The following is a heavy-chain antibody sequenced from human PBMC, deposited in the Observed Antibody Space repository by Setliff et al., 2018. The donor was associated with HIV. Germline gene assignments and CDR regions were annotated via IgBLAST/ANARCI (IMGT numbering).Heavy chain of an antibody. Sequence: PAGSLSLSCAASGFAFDKFTMHWVRQRPGTGLGWVSLCGRNGVTTFYAKSVEGRFTNSRDNRKKSLYLQINALKTEDTALYYCVKEHNTGWPNLDSWGQGTPVTVSS. V-gene: IGHV3-43*01. CDR2: CGRNGVTT. CDR3: VKEHNTGWPNLDS. CDR1: GFAFDKFT. D-gene: IGHD6-19*01. J-gene: IGHJ4*02.